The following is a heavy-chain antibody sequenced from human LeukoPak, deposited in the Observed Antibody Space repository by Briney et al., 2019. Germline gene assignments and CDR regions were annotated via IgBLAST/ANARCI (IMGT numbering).Heavy chain of an antibody. CDR2: ISYDGSNK. Sequence: GGSLRLSCAASGFTFSSYAMHWVRQAPGKGLEWVAVISYDGSNKYYADPVKGRFTISRDNSKNTLYLQMNSLRAEDTAVYYCARDWVVYDYGDYNYYYYGMDVWGQGTTVTVSS. V-gene: IGHV3-30-3*01. CDR1: GFTFSSYA. J-gene: IGHJ6*02. D-gene: IGHD4-17*01. CDR3: ARDWVVYDYGDYNYYYYGMDV.